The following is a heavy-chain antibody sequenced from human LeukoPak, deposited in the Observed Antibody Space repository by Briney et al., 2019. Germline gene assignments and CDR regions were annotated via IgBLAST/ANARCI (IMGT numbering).Heavy chain of an antibody. J-gene: IGHJ4*02. Sequence: GSXRLXCXASGFTFSNYDMNWVRQAPGKGLEWVSYISSSSRIIYYADSLKGRFTISRDNAKNSLYLQLNSLRADDTAVYYCARGYSYGYNYWGQGTLVTVSS. CDR1: GFTFSNYD. D-gene: IGHD5-18*01. V-gene: IGHV3-48*01. CDR2: ISSSSRII. CDR3: ARGYSYGYNY.